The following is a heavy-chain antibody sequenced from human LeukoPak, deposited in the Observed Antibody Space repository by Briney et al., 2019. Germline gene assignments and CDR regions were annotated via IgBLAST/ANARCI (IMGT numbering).Heavy chain of an antibody. J-gene: IGHJ3*02. D-gene: IGHD3-22*01. CDR1: GGSISSSNYY. V-gene: IGHV4-39*02. Sequence: PSETLSLTCTVSGGSISSSNYYWGWIPQPPGKGLEWIVNIYYSGSTYYNPSLNSRVTISVDTSKNHFSLKLSSVTAADTAVYYCARPQNMYYYDSSGYWHDAFDIWGQGTMVTVSS. CDR2: IYYSGST. CDR3: ARPQNMYYYDSSGYWHDAFDI.